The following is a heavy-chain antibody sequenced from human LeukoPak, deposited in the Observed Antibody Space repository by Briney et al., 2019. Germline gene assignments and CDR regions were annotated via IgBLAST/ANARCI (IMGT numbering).Heavy chain of an antibody. V-gene: IGHV3-53*01. CDR2: IYPGGAI. Sequence: GGSLRLSCATSEFTVTTNYMSWVRQAPGKGLQWVSVIYPGGAIYYADSVKGRFIISRDNSKNTLSLQMNSLTADDTAVYYCVRGPRNYDDSGFHYGVFDIWGQGTVVTVSS. CDR1: EFTVTTNY. J-gene: IGHJ3*02. D-gene: IGHD4/OR15-4a*01. CDR3: VRGPRNYDDSGFHYGVFDI.